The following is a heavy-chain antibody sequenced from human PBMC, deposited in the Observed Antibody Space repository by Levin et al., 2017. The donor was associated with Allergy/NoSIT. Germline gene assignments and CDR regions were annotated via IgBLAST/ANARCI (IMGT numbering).Heavy chain of an antibody. J-gene: IGHJ3*02. Sequence: KVSCKGSGYSFTSYCIGWVLQMPGKGLEWMGIIYPGDSDTRYSPSFQGQVTISADKSISTAYLQWSSLKASDTAMYYCARREYYYDSSGIHDAFDIWGQGTMVTVSS. CDR3: ARREYYYDSSGIHDAFDI. V-gene: IGHV5-51*01. CDR1: GYSFTSYC. D-gene: IGHD3-22*01. CDR2: IYPGDSDT.